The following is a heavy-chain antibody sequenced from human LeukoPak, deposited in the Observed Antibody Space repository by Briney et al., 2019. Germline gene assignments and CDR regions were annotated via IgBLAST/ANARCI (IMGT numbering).Heavy chain of an antibody. J-gene: IGHJ4*02. CDR2: IKSKNDGGTT. V-gene: IGHV3-15*01. CDR1: GFTFGDYS. Sequence: GGSLRLSCAASGFTFGDYSLTWLRPAPGKGLEWVGRIKSKNDGGTTDYAAPVKGRFTISRDDSKNTLYLQMNSVKTEDTAVYYRTTRLRYLDWTIYDFDYWGQGTLVTVSS. CDR3: TTRLRYLDWTIYDFDY. D-gene: IGHD3-9*01.